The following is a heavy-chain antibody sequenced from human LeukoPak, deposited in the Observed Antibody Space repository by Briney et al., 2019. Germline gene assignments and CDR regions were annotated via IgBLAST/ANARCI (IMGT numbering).Heavy chain of an antibody. CDR2: ISGSGGST. CDR1: GFTSSSYA. D-gene: IGHD4-17*01. J-gene: IGHJ4*02. CDR3: AKDGSYRLTTVTYNDY. V-gene: IGHV3-23*01. Sequence: PGGSLRLSCAASGFTSSSYAMSWVRQAPGKGLEWVSAISGSGGSTYYADSVKGRSTISRDNPKNTLYLQMNSLRAEDTAVYYCAKDGSYRLTTVTYNDYWGQGTLVTVSS.